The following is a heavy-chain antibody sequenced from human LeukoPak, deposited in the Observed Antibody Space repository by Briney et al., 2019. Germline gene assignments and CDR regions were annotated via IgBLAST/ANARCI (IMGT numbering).Heavy chain of an antibody. CDR2: ISGSGGNT. Sequence: GRSLRLSCAASGFTFSSYAMHWVRQAPGKGLEWVSAISGSGGNTYYADSVRGRFTISRDNSKNTLFLQMNTLRADDTAVYYCATTKQARRYFDYWGQGTLVTVSS. D-gene: IGHD1-1*01. J-gene: IGHJ4*02. V-gene: IGHV3-23*01. CDR1: GFTFSSYA. CDR3: ATTKQARRYFDY.